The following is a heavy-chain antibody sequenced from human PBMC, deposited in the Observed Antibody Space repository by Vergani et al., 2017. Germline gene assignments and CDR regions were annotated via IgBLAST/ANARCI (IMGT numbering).Heavy chain of an antibody. CDR3: ASWLSGDRIHYYYYMDV. V-gene: IGHV3-48*03. J-gene: IGHJ6*03. Sequence: EVQLVESGGGLVQPGGSLRLSCAASGFTFSSYEMNWVRQAPGKGLEWVSYISSSGSTIYYADSVKGRFTISRDNAKNSLYLKMNSLRAEDTAVYYCASWLSGDRIHYYYYMDVWGKGTTVTVSS. CDR2: ISSSGSTI. D-gene: IGHD7-27*01. CDR1: GFTFSSYE.